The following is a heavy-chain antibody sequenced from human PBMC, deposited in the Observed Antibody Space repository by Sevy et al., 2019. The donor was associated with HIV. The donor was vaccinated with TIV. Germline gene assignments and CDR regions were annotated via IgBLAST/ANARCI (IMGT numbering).Heavy chain of an antibody. V-gene: IGHV3-53*01. CDR1: GLSVSRNY. J-gene: IGHJ3*02. CDR2: IYAGGST. Sequence: GGSLRLSCAASGLSVSRNYLSWVRQAPGKGLEWVSVIYAGGSTYYADSVKGQFTVSRDKATNTLYYKMNSLRAEDTAVYYCASQLGIGAFDIWGKGTMVTVSS. D-gene: IGHD7-27*01. CDR3: ASQLGIGAFDI.